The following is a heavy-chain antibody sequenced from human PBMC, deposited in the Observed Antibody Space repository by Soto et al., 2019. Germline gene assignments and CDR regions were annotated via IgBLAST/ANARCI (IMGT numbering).Heavy chain of an antibody. Sequence: HPVGSLRLSCSVFGFTFSTYAMHWVRQAPGKGLQYVSSISHNGGSTYYADSVKGRFTISRDNSKNSLYLQMSSLRVEDTAVYYCVKDRYIDYWGQGTLVTVSS. CDR1: GFTFSTYA. J-gene: IGHJ4*02. CDR2: ISHNGGST. V-gene: IGHV3-64D*06. CDR3: VKDRYIDY.